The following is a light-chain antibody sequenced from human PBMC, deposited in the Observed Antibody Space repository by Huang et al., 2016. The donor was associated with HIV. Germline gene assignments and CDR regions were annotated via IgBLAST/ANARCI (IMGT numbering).Light chain of an antibody. J-gene: IGKJ3*01. V-gene: IGKV3-15*01. CDR1: QSVNNK. Sequence: IVMTQSPATLSVSPGERATLACRASQSVNNKLAWYQQKRGQAPRLLIYCASTRATGIPARFSGSGSGTEFTLTISSLQSEDFAFYYCQQYNNWGIFTFGPGTKVDIK. CDR3: QQYNNWGIFT. CDR2: CAS.